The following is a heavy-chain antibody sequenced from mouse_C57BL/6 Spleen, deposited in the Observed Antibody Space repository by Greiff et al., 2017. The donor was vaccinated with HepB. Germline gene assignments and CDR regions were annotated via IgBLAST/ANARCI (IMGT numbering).Heavy chain of an antibody. CDR3: ARDDGYYVYYAMDY. Sequence: DVQLVESGGGLVKPGGSLKLSCAASGFTFSSYAMSWVRQTPEKRLEWVATISDGGSYTYYPDNVKGRFTISRDNAKNNLYLQMSHLKSEDTAMYYCARDDGYYVYYAMDYWGQGTSVTVSS. J-gene: IGHJ4*01. CDR1: GFTFSSYA. D-gene: IGHD2-3*01. V-gene: IGHV5-4*01. CDR2: ISDGGSYT.